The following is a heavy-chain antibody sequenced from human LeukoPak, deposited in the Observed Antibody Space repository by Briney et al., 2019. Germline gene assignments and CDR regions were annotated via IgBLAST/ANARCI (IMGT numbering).Heavy chain of an antibody. D-gene: IGHD2-2*01. J-gene: IGHJ5*02. CDR3: AKTVGDCSSTSCRSPNWFDP. V-gene: IGHV3-23*01. CDR2: ISGSGGST. CDR1: GFTFSSYA. Sequence: GGSLRLSCAASGFTFSSYAMSWVRQAPGKGLEWVSAISGSGGSTYYADSVKGRFTISRDNSKNTLYLQMNSLRAEDTAVYYCAKTVGDCSSTSCRSPNWFDPWGQGTLVTVSS.